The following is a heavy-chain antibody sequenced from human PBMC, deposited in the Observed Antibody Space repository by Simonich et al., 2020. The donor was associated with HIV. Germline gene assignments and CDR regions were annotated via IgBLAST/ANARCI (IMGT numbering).Heavy chain of an antibody. J-gene: IGHJ5*01. CDR1: GTSFSPSY. D-gene: IGHD2-8*01. V-gene: IGHV4-34*12. CDR3: ARGTQLPNGGYPPRHWFDS. Sequence: QVQLQQWGAGLLKPSETLSLTCAVYGTSFSPSYWTWIRQPPGKGWEWIGDIIYGGGTNSNPSLKSRGTISLATSKNQFSRKRRSLTAADTALYYCARGTQLPNGGYPPRHWFDSWGQGTLVTVSS. CDR2: IIYGGGT.